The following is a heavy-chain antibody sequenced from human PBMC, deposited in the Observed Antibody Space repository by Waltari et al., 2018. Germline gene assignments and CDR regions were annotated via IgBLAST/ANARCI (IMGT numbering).Heavy chain of an antibody. D-gene: IGHD3-10*01. Sequence: DVKMVESGGGLVQPEGSLRLSCTGSGFTFNKYWMHWVRQAQGKGPEWISHINFDGSDTDYADSVRGRFTISRDNVKRTLFLQMNSLRVDDTAVYFCARVTLLRGAHWGQGTLVTVSS. CDR2: INFDGSDT. V-gene: IGHV3-74*01. CDR1: GFTFNKYW. CDR3: ARVTLLRGAH. J-gene: IGHJ1*01.